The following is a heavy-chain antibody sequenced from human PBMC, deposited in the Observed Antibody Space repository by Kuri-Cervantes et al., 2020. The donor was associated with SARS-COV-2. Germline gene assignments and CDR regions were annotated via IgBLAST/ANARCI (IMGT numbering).Heavy chain of an antibody. Sequence: GGSLRLSCAVSGFTVSSNYMSWVRQAPGKGLECVSVIYSGGSTYYADSVKGRFTISRDNSKNTLYLQMNSLRAEDTAVYYCAKAPKYCSSTSCYAEVDYWGQGTLVTVSS. D-gene: IGHD2-2*01. V-gene: IGHV3-53*05. CDR1: GFTVSSNY. CDR3: AKAPKYCSSTSCYAEVDY. CDR2: IYSGGST. J-gene: IGHJ4*02.